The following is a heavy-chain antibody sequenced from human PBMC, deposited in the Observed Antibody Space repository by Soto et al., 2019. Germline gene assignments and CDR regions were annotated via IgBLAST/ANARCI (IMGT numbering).Heavy chain of an antibody. V-gene: IGHV3-30*18. CDR2: ISYDGSNK. D-gene: IGHD3-22*01. CDR3: AKDGAGEVGSGYYYAYFDY. J-gene: IGHJ4*02. CDR1: GFTFSSYG. Sequence: QVQLVESGGGVVQPGRSLRLSCAASGFTFSSYGMHWVRQAPGKGLEWVAVISYDGSNKYYADSVKGRFNISRDNSKNTLYLQMNSLRAEDTAVYYCAKDGAGEVGSGYYYAYFDYWGQGTLVTVSS.